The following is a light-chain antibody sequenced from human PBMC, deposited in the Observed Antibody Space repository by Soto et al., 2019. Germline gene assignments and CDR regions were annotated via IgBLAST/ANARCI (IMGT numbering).Light chain of an antibody. CDR3: RLT. V-gene: IGKV1D-8*02. CDR1: QGVSSY. Sequence: IWMTQSPGTLSSSTGDRVTICCRMSQGVSSYLAWYQQKPGKAPELLIYAASTLQSGVRSRFSGSGSGTDFTLTVGCVQSEDFATDCPRLTFGQGTKVEIK. CDR2: AAS. J-gene: IGKJ1*01.